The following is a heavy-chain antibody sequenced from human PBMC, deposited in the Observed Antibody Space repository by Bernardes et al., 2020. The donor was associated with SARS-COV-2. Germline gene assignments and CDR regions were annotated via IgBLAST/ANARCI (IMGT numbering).Heavy chain of an antibody. D-gene: IGHD3-22*01. V-gene: IGHV3-74*01. CDR2: IDSDGSRT. CDR3: TTGYSDSSGSYHGDDAFDI. CDR1: GFSFNTFW. J-gene: IGHJ3*02. Sequence: GGSLRLSCAASGFSFNTFWMHWVRQVPGKGLVWVSHIDSDGSRTNYADSVKGRFTIFRDNAKNTLYLQMNSLKTEDTAVYYCTTGYSDSSGSYHGDDAFDIWGQGTMVTVSS.